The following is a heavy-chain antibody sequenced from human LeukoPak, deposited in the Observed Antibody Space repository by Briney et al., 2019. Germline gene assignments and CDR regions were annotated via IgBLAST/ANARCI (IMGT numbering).Heavy chain of an antibody. J-gene: IGHJ4*02. CDR1: GGTFSSYA. V-gene: IGHV1-2*06. CDR3: ARRAVPGTSPSDY. CDR2: INPNSGDT. D-gene: IGHD6-19*01. Sequence: ASVKVSCKASGGTFSSYAISWVRQAPGQGLEWMGRINPNSGDTNYAQKFQGRVTMTRDTSISTAYMELSGLTSDDTAVYFCARRAVPGTSPSDYWGQGTLVTVSS.